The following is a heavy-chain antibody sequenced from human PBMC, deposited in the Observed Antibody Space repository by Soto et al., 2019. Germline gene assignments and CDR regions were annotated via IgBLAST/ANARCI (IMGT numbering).Heavy chain of an antibody. J-gene: IGHJ4*02. V-gene: IGHV4-39*01. D-gene: IGHD7-27*01. Sequence: SETLSLTCTVSGGSISSSSYYWGWIRQPPGKGLEWIGSIYYSGSTYYNPSLKSRVTISVDTSKNQFSLKLSSVTAADTAVYYCARSGDPTPIDYWGQGTLVTVSS. CDR2: IYYSGST. CDR3: ARSGDPTPIDY. CDR1: GGSISSSSYY.